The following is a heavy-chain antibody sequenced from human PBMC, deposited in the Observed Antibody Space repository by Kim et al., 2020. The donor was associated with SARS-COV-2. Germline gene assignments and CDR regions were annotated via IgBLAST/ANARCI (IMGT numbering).Heavy chain of an antibody. Sequence: RGSLRLSCTTSGFTFFGHAMSWVRQAPGKGLEWVSSIDGSDGTTYYVDSVKGRFSISRDDSRNTLYLQMSALRADDTATYYCLKGGWGWIWDYWGQGTLVTVSS. CDR3: LKGGWGWIWDY. V-gene: IGHV3-23*01. D-gene: IGHD2-21*01. CDR1: GFTFFGHA. J-gene: IGHJ4*02. CDR2: IDGSDGTT.